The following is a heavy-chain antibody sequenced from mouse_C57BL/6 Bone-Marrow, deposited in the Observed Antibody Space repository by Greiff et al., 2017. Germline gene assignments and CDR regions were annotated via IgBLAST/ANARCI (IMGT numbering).Heavy chain of an antibody. CDR2: IYPGDGDT. V-gene: IGHV1-80*01. Sequence: VQLQQSGAELVKPGASVKISCEASGYAFSSYWMNWVKQRPGKGLEWIGQIYPGDGDTNYNGKVKGKATLTADKSSSTAYMQLSSLTSEDSAVYFCARSEGNYDFDYGGQGTTLTVSS. D-gene: IGHD2-1*01. CDR3: ARSEGNYDFDY. J-gene: IGHJ2*01. CDR1: GYAFSSYW.